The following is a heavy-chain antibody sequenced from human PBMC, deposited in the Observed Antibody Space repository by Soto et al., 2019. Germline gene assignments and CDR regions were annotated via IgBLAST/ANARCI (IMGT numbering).Heavy chain of an antibody. J-gene: IGHJ4*02. V-gene: IGHV1-24*01. CDR1: GYTLTELS. D-gene: IGHD3-10*01. Sequence: ASVKVSCKVSGYTLTELSMHWVRQAPGKGLEWMGGFDPEDGETIYAQKFQGRVTMTEDTSTDTAYMELSSLRSEDTAVYYCATGGSGSYLSPIDYWGQGTLVTVSS. CDR3: ATGGSGSYLSPIDY. CDR2: FDPEDGET.